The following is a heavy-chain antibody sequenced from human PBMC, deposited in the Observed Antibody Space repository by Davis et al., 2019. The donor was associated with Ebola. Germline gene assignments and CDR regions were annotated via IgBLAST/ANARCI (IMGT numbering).Heavy chain of an antibody. CDR1: GGAFSSYT. Sequence: AASVKVSCKASGGAFSSYTITWVRQAPGQGLEWMGRIVPILGIANYAQTFQGRVTITADKSTSTVYMELSSLTSEDTAVYYCARGSPIEISVFDPWGQGTLVTVSS. CDR2: IVPILGIA. V-gene: IGHV1-69*02. CDR3: ARGSPIEISVFDP. J-gene: IGHJ5*02. D-gene: IGHD2/OR15-2a*01.